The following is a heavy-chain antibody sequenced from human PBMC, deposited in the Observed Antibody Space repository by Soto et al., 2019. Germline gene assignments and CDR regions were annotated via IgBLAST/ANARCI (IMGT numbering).Heavy chain of an antibody. CDR2: ISGSGGST. CDR1: GCTFSSYA. CDR3: AKDRFITGTCAFDI. V-gene: IGHV3-23*01. D-gene: IGHD1-20*01. J-gene: IGHJ3*02. Sequence: PGGSLRLSCAASGCTFSSYAMSWVRQAPGKGLEWVSAISGSGGSTYYADSVRGRFTISRDNSKNTLYLQMNSLRAEDTAVYYCAKDRFITGTCAFDIWGQGTMVTVSS.